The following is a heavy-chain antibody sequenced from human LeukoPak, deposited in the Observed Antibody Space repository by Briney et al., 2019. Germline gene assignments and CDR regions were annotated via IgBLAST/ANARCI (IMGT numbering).Heavy chain of an antibody. CDR1: GGSITSYY. V-gene: IGHV4-59*01. Sequence: SETLSLTCTVSGGSITSYYWSWIRQPPGKGLEWIGYMYYSGSTNHNPPLKSRVTLSVDTSKNQFSLKLRSVTAADTAVYYCARVGGDYGSDIWGQGTMVTVSS. CDR3: ARVGGDYGSDI. J-gene: IGHJ3*02. D-gene: IGHD4-17*01. CDR2: MYYSGST.